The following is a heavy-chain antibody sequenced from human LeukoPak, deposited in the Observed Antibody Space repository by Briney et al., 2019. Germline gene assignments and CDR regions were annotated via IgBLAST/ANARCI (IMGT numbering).Heavy chain of an antibody. CDR3: ARTREMVYAPDY. CDR1: GYSISSGYY. J-gene: IGHJ4*02. V-gene: IGHV4-38-2*02. Sequence: SETLSLTCTVSGYSISSGYYWGWIRQPPGKGLEWIGSIYHSGSTYYNPSLKSRVTISVDTSKNQFSLKLSSVTAADTAVYYFARTREMVYAPDYWGQGTLVTVSS. CDR2: IYHSGST. D-gene: IGHD2-8*01.